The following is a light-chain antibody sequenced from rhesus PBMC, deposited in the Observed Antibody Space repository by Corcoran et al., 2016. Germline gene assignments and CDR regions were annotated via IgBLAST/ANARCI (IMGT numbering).Light chain of an antibody. Sequence: DIVMTQTPLSLPVTLGEPASISCRSSQSLVYSDGKTYLDWYLQKPGQSPTLLVYLVSKRASGVPDKFRGTGSGTDFTLKISRVEAEDVGVYYCMQALLSPTFGGGTKVELK. J-gene: IGKJ4*01. CDR3: MQALLSPT. CDR2: LVS. V-gene: IGKV2-82*01. CDR1: QSLVYSDGKTY.